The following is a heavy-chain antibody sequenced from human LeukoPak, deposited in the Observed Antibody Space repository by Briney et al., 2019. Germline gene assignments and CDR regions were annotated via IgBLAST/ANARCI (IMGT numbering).Heavy chain of an antibody. D-gene: IGHD3-3*01. CDR1: GGTFSSYA. CDR3: ASVDLITIFGVVTRYYFDY. CDR2: IIPIFGTA. V-gene: IGHV1-69*13. J-gene: IGHJ4*02. Sequence: SVKVSCKASGGTFSSYAISWVRQAPGQGLEWMGGIIPIFGTANYAQRFQGRVTITADESTSTAYMELSSLRSEDTAVYYCASVDLITIFGVVTRYYFDYWGQGTLVTVSS.